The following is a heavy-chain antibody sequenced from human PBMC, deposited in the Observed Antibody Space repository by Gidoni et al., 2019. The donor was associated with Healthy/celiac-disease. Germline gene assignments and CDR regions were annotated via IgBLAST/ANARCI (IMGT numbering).Heavy chain of an antibody. J-gene: IGHJ3*02. D-gene: IGHD3-10*01. CDR3: ARGGDGSIRGDAFDI. V-gene: IGHV4-4*07. CDR2: IYTSGST. Sequence: QVQLQESGPGLVKPSETLSLTCTVSGGSISSYYWSWIRQPAGKGLEWIGRIYTSGSTNYNPSRKSRVTMSVDTSKNQFSLKLSSVTAADTAVYYCARGGDGSIRGDAFDIWGQGTMVTVSS. CDR1: GGSISSYY.